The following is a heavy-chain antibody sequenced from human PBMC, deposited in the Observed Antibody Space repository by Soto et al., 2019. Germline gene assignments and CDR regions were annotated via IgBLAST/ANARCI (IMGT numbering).Heavy chain of an antibody. CDR1: GFTFSTYS. Sequence: LRLSCAASGFTFSTYSMNWVRQAPGKGLEWVSSISSSSGYIYYADSVKGRFTISRDDAKNSLSLQMNSLRAEDTAVYYCARVRSYSYGQGYGMDVWGQGTTGTVSS. J-gene: IGHJ6*02. CDR2: ISSSSGYI. V-gene: IGHV3-21*01. D-gene: IGHD5-18*01. CDR3: ARVRSYSYGQGYGMDV.